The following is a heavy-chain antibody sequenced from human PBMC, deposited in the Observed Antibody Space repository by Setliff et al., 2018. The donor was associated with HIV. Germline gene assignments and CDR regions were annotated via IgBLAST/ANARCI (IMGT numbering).Heavy chain of an antibody. CDR2: ISPALGTA. CDR1: GGTFSNYP. D-gene: IGHD5-12*01. Sequence: ASVKVSCKASGGTFSNYPISWVRQAPGQGLEWMGKISPALGTADYAQKFQGRVTITADQSTRTVYMELSSLRSEDTAVYYCARDAGYSGYVLDYWGQGTGVTVSS. J-gene: IGHJ4*02. CDR3: ARDAGYSGYVLDY. V-gene: IGHV1-69*08.